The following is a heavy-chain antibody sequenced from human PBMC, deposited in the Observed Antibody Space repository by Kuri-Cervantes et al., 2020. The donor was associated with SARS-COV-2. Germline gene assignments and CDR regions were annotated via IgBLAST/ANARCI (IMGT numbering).Heavy chain of an antibody. D-gene: IGHD3-3*01. Sequence: SETLSLTCAVYGGSFNGYYWSWIRQPPGKGLEWIGETNHSGSTNYNPSLKSRVTISVDTSKNQFSLKLSSVTAADTAVYYCARGTSGRDDFWSGYYVGYYYYYGMDVWGQGTTVTVSS. J-gene: IGHJ6*02. CDR1: GGSFNGYY. V-gene: IGHV4-34*01. CDR3: ARGTSGRDDFWSGYYVGYYYYYGMDV. CDR2: TNHSGST.